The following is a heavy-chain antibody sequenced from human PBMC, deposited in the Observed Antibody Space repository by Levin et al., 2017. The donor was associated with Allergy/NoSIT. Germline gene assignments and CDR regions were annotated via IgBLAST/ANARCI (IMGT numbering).Heavy chain of an antibody. Sequence: LSLTCAASGFTFSSYSMNWVRQAPGKGLEWVSYMSSSSSTIYYADSVKGRFTISRDSAKNSLYLQMNSLRDEDTAVYYCARDRDSGDYVVSAFDSWGQGTLVTVSS. CDR3: ARDRDSGDYVVSAFDS. CDR1: GFTFSSYS. CDR2: MSSSSSTI. D-gene: IGHD4-17*01. V-gene: IGHV3-48*02. J-gene: IGHJ4*02.